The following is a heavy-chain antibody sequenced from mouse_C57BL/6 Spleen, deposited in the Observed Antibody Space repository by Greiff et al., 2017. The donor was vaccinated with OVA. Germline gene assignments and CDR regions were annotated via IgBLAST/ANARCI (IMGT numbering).Heavy chain of an antibody. CDR3: TPSGYSFAY. CDR2: IDPEDGDT. D-gene: IGHD4-1*01. CDR1: GFNIKDDY. J-gene: IGHJ3*01. V-gene: IGHV14-4*01. Sequence: EVQLQESGAELVRPGASVKLSCTASGFNIKDDYMHWVKQRPEQGLEWIGWIDPEDGDTEYASKFQGKATITADTSSNTAYLQLSSLTSEDTAVYYCTPSGYSFAYWGQGTLVTVSA.